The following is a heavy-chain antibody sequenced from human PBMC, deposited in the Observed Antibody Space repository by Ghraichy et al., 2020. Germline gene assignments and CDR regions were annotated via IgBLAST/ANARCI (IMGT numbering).Heavy chain of an antibody. D-gene: IGHD1-26*01. CDR3: ARAGGSYWAYYYYGMDV. CDR2: IYYSGST. J-gene: IGHJ6*02. Sequence: SETLSLTCTVSGGSISSSSYYWGWIRQPPGKGLEWIGSIYYSGSTYYNPSLKSRVTISVDTSKNQFSLKLSSVTAADTAVYYCARAGGSYWAYYYYGMDVWGQGTTVTVSS. V-gene: IGHV4-39*01. CDR1: GGSISSSSYY.